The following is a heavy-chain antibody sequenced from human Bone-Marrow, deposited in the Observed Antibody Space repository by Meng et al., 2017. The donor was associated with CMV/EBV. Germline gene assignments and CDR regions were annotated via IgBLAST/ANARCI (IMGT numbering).Heavy chain of an antibody. CDR1: GFTFSDYC. J-gene: IGHJ4*02. V-gene: IGHV3-69-1*01. CDR2: ISSNNTI. CDR3: AREGIETTFDY. D-gene: IGHD1-7*01. Sequence: GESLKISCAASGFTFSDYCMNWVRQAPGQGLEWVSSISSNNTIYYADSLKGRFTISRDNAKNSLYLQMNSLRAEDTAVYYCAREGIETTFDYWGQGTLVTVSS.